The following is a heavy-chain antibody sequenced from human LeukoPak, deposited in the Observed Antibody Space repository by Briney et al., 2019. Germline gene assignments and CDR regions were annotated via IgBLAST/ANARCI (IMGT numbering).Heavy chain of an antibody. D-gene: IGHD3-22*01. CDR3: ARDKDYYDSGASMVDV. J-gene: IGHJ6*04. Sequence: SAYNGNTNYAQKFQGRVTMTTDTTTSTVYMELRSLGSDDTAVYYCARDKDYYDSGASMVDVWGNGTTVTVSS. V-gene: IGHV1-18*01. CDR2: SAYNGNT.